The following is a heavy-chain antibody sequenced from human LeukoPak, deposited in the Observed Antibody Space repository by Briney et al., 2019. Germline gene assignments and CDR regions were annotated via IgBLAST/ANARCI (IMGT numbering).Heavy chain of an antibody. Sequence: SETLSLTCTVSGDSMNSHYWSWIRQPPGKGLEWIGYIYYSGSTSYNASLRNRVTILVDTSKNQISLKLSSVTAADTAVYYCARGPLDCYESSGHYSDAFDIWGQGTVVIVSS. CDR1: GDSMNSHY. CDR2: IYYSGST. V-gene: IGHV4-59*11. J-gene: IGHJ3*02. D-gene: IGHD3-22*01. CDR3: ARGPLDCYESSGHYSDAFDI.